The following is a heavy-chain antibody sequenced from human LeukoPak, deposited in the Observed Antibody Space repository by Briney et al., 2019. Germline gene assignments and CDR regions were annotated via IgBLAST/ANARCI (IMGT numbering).Heavy chain of an antibody. J-gene: IGHJ1*01. V-gene: IGHV1-2*02. CDR2: INPHSGGT. CDR1: GYTFTDYF. Sequence: VASVKVSCKASGYTFTDYFIHWVRQAPGQGLEWMAWINPHSGGTNYAQKFQGRVTMTRDTSISTAFMELSRLTSDDTAVYYYARMHTGSCPQCFQHWGQGTLVTVSS. D-gene: IGHD1-26*01. CDR3: ARMHTGSCPQCFQH.